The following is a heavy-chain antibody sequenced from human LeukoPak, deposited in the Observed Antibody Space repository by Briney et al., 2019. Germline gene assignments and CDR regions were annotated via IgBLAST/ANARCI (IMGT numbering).Heavy chain of an antibody. CDR3: ARLTDF. J-gene: IGHJ4*02. CDR1: GGSLIISNYY. CDR2: ISYSGNT. V-gene: IGHV4-39*01. Sequence: SETLSLTPTVSGGSLIISNYYWGWIRQSPGKGLECIGKISYSGNTYYNPSLRSRVHMSVETSKNQFSLTLSSVTAADTAVYYCARLTDFWGRGLLVTVSS.